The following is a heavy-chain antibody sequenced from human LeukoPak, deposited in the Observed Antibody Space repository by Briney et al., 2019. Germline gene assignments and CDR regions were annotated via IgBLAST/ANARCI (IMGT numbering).Heavy chain of an antibody. CDR1: GYTFTSYG. V-gene: IGHV1-18*01. J-gene: IGHJ5*02. CDR2: ISAYNGNT. CDR3: ARRGWYSSGCWDPFDP. D-gene: IGHD6-19*01. Sequence: ASVKVSCKASGYTFTSYGISWVRQAPGQGLEWMVWISAYNGNTNYAQKLQGRVTMTTDTSTSTAYMELRSLRSDDTAVYYCARRGWYSSGCWDPFDPWGQGTLVTVSS.